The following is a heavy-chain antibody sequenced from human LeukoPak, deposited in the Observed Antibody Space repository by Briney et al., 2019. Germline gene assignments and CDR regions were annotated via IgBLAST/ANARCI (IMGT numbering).Heavy chain of an antibody. CDR3: ARHASGSYAASAFDI. J-gene: IGHJ3*02. CDR2: IYYSGST. CDR1: GGSISSYY. V-gene: IGHV4-59*01. Sequence: ASETLSLTCTVSGGSISSYYWSWIRQPPGKGLEWIGYIYYSGSTNYNPSLESRVTISVDTSKNQFSLKLSSVTAADTAVYYCARHASGSYAASAFDIWGQGTMVTVSS. D-gene: IGHD1-26*01.